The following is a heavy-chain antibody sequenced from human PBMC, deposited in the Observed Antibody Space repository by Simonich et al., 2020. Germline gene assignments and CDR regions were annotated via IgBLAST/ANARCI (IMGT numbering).Heavy chain of an antibody. CDR3: AKDSSLVGATDWFDP. J-gene: IGHJ5*02. CDR1: GFTFRSYA. V-gene: IGHV3-23*01. D-gene: IGHD1-26*01. CDR2: ISGTGGST. Sequence: EVQLLESGGGLVQPGGSLRLSCAASGFTFRSYASSWVRQALVKGLECVPAISGTGGSTYYADSVKVRFTISRYESKNTLYLQMNSLRAEDTAVYYCAKDSSLVGATDWFDPWGQGTLVTVSS.